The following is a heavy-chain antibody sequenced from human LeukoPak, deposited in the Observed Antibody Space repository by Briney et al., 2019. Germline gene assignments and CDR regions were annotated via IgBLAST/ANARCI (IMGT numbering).Heavy chain of an antibody. J-gene: IGHJ4*02. CDR3: ARRTDYYGSGSYYRYFDY. CDR1: GGSINSYY. Sequence: SETLSLTCTVSGGSINSYYWSWIRQPPGQGLEWIGYIYYSGSTNYNPSLKSRVTISVDTSKNQFSLKLSSVTAADTAVYYCARRTDYYGSGSYYRYFDYWGQGTLVTVSS. CDR2: IYYSGST. V-gene: IGHV4-59*01. D-gene: IGHD3-10*01.